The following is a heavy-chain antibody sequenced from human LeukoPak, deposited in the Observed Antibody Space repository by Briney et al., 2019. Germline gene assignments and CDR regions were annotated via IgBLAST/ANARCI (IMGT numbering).Heavy chain of an antibody. V-gene: IGHV4-59*01. Sequence: SETLSLTCTVSGGSISGYYWSWIRQPPGRGLEWIGYISYSGSTNYNPSLKSRVTISVDTSKNQFSLKLSSVTAAGTAVYYCARVGTGRLTLDDIRAFDIWGQGTMVTVSS. J-gene: IGHJ3*02. CDR2: ISYSGST. CDR3: ARVGTGRLTLDDIRAFDI. CDR1: GGSISGYY. D-gene: IGHD3-22*01.